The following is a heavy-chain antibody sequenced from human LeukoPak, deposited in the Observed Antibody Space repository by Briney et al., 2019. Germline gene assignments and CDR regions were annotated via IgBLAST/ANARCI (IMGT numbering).Heavy chain of an antibody. J-gene: IGHJ4*02. D-gene: IGHD6-13*01. Sequence: PGGSLRLSCAASGFTFSCYVLSWVCQARGRGLEGVGAISGSGGSTYYADSVKGRFTISRDNSKNTLYLQMNSLRAEDAAVYYCAKASPPGIAAAGFDYWGQGTLVTVSS. CDR3: AKASPPGIAAAGFDY. CDR1: GFTFSCYV. CDR2: ISGSGGST. V-gene: IGHV3-23*01.